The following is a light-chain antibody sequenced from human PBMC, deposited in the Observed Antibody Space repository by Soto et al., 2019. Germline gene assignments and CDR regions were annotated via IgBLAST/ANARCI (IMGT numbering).Light chain of an antibody. V-gene: IGKV1-39*01. CDR2: AAS. Sequence: DIQLTQSPSSLSASVGDRLTITCRASQSITTYLNWYRQKPGKAPKLLIYAASSLQSGVPSRFSGSGSETEFTLSISSLQPEDFATYFCQQIYSAPLTFGGGTKVDI. J-gene: IGKJ4*01. CDR1: QSITTY. CDR3: QQIYSAPLT.